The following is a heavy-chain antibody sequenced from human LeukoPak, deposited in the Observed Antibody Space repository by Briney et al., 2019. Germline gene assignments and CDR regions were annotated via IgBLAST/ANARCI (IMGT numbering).Heavy chain of an antibody. CDR1: GFTVSSNY. CDR2: IYSGGST. Sequence: QTGGSLRLSCAASGFTVSSNYMSWVRQAPGKGLEWVSVIYSGGSTYYADSVKGRFTISRDNSKNTLYLQMNSLRAEDTAVYYCARSPRDWLLPFFDYWGQGTLVTVSS. CDR3: ARSPRDWLLPFFDY. J-gene: IGHJ4*02. D-gene: IGHD3/OR15-3a*01. V-gene: IGHV3-53*01.